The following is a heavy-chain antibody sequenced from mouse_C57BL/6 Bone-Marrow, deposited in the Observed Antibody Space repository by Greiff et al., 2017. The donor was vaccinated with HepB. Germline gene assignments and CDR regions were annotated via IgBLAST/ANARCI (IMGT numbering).Heavy chain of an antibody. CDR1: GYSFSSYW. V-gene: IGHV1-80*01. D-gene: IGHD2-5*01. CDR3: ARVSYSNLYYYAMDY. Sequence: VQLQQSGAELVKPGASVKISCKASGYSFSSYWMNRVKQRPGKGLEWIGQIYPGDGDTNYNGKFKGKATLTADKSSSTAYMQLSSLTSEDSAVYFWARVSYSNLYYYAMDYWGQGTSVTVSS. CDR2: IYPGDGDT. J-gene: IGHJ4*01.